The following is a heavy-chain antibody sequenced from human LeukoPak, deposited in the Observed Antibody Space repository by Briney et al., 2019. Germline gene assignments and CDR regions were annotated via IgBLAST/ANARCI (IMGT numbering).Heavy chain of an antibody. CDR1: GYTFTSYG. Sequence: ASVKVSCKASGYTFTSYGISWVRQAPGQGLEWMGWISAYNGNTNYAQKLQGRVTMTTDTSTSTAYMELRSLRSDDTAVYYCARGGVVEEHGYYYYGMDVWGQGTTVTVSS. CDR2: ISAYNGNT. V-gene: IGHV1-18*01. J-gene: IGHJ6*02. CDR3: ARGGVVEEHGYYYYGMDV. D-gene: IGHD2-2*01.